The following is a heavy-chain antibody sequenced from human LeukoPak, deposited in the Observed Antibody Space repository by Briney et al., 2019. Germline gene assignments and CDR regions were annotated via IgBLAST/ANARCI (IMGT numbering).Heavy chain of an antibody. CDR1: GFTFSSYA. V-gene: IGHV3-23*01. J-gene: IGHJ4*02. D-gene: IGHD4-17*01. CDR3: ANHKTLNGDYGLDY. Sequence: GGSLRLSCAASGFTFSSYAMSWVRQAPGKGLEWVSAISGSAGSTYHADSVKGRFTISRDNSKNTLFLQMNSLRAEDTAAYYCANHKTLNGDYGLDYWGQGSLVTVSS. CDR2: ISGSAGST.